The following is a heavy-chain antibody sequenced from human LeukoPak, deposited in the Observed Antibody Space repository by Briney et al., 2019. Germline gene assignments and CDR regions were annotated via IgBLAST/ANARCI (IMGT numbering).Heavy chain of an antibody. CDR3: ARNSLIGDYYYYYYMDV. D-gene: IGHD3-9*01. V-gene: IGHV3-48*01. CDR1: GFTFSSYS. CDR2: ISSSSSTI. Sequence: GGSLRLSCAASGFTFSSYSMNWVRQAPGKGLEWVSYISSSSSTIYYADSVKGRFTISRDNSKNTLYLQMNSLRAEDTAVYCCARNSLIGDYYYYYYMDVWGKGTTVTVSS. J-gene: IGHJ6*03.